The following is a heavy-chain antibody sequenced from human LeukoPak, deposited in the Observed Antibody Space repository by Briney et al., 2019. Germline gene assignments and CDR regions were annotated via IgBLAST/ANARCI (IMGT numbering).Heavy chain of an antibody. J-gene: IGHJ3*02. CDR3: ARDGREIDYSSLDAFDI. D-gene: IGHD6-6*01. Sequence: ASVKVSCKASGGTFSSYAISWVRQAPGHGIEWMGRSIPILGIANYAQQFQGRVTITADKSTSTAYMELSSLRSEDTAVYYCARDGREIDYSSLDAFDIWGQGTMVTVSS. CDR1: GGTFSSYA. V-gene: IGHV1-69*04. CDR2: SIPILGIA.